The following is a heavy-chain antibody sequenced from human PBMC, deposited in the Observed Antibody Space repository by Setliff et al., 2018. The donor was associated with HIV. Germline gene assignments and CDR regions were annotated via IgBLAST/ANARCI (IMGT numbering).Heavy chain of an antibody. CDR1: GGSITRRTNNY. D-gene: IGHD2-21*01. Sequence: SETLSLTCTVSGGSITRRTNNYWGWIRQSGGKGLEWIGQIFMSGSADYDPSLESRVTISLDMSKNQFFLEMRSLTAADTAVYYCVRAPVYCAADCYPRYFEVWGQGALVTVS. V-gene: IGHV4-61*09. J-gene: IGHJ1*01. CDR3: VRAPVYCAADCYPRYFEV. CDR2: IFMSGSA.